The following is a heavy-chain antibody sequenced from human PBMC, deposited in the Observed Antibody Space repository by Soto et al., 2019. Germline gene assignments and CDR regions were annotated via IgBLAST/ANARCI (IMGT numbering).Heavy chain of an antibody. Sequence: EVQLLDSGGGLVQPGGSLRLSCAASGFTFSNYAMSWVRQAQGKGLEWVSGVGGSGDRTYYEDSVKGRFTISRDNSKDTLYMQMKSLRSEDTAVYYCAKSPLGYCSGGSCYPPHYFDYWGQGTLVTVSS. J-gene: IGHJ4*02. V-gene: IGHV3-23*01. D-gene: IGHD2-15*01. CDR3: AKSPLGYCSGGSCYPPHYFDY. CDR1: GFTFSNYA. CDR2: VGGSGDRT.